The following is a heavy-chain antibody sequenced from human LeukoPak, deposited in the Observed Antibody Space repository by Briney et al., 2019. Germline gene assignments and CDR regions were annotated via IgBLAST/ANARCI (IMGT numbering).Heavy chain of an antibody. V-gene: IGHV4-39*01. Sequence: SETLSLTCTVSGGSISSSTHYWGWIRQPPGKGLEWIGSVFYSGSTYYNPSLKSRVTMSVDTSKNQFSLRLSSVTAADTAVYYCARHGAARPSDYWGRGTLVTVSS. CDR2: VFYSGST. CDR1: GGSISSSTHY. D-gene: IGHD6-6*01. CDR3: ARHGAARPSDY. J-gene: IGHJ4*02.